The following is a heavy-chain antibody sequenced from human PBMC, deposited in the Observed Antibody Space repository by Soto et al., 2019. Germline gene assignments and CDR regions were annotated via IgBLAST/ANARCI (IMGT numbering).Heavy chain of an antibody. V-gene: IGHV3-23*01. D-gene: IGHD1-1*01. J-gene: IGHJ4*02. CDR3: ARWNGFGDY. CDR2: VSGGDGGT. Sequence: EVQLLGSGGGLVQPGGSLRLSCAASGFSVSTYGVTWVRQAPGKGLEWVSGVSGGDGGTHYADSVKGRFTISRDNSKNTVYLLMTSLRADDTAVYYCARWNGFGDYWGQGTLVTVSS. CDR1: GFSVSTYG.